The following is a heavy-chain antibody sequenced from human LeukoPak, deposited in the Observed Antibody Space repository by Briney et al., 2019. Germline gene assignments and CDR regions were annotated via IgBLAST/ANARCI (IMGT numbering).Heavy chain of an antibody. Sequence: GGSLRLSCAASGFTFSNAWMSWVRQAPGKGLEWVGRIKSKTDGGTTDYAAPVKGRFTISRDDSKNTLYLQMNSLKTEDTAVYYCAAGLGCSSTSCYSSPAFDIWGQGTMVTVSS. CDR2: IKSKTDGGTT. D-gene: IGHD2-2*01. V-gene: IGHV3-15*01. CDR1: GFTFSNAW. J-gene: IGHJ3*02. CDR3: AAGLGCSSTSCYSSPAFDI.